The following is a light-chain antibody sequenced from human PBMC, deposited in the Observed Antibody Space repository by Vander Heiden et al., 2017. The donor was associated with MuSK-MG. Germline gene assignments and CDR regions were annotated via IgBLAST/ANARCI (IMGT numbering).Light chain of an antibody. J-gene: IGKJ1*01. Sequence: DVVMTQSPLSLPVTLGQPASISCRSSQSLVYSDGNTYLNWFQQRPGKSPRRLIYKVSNRDSGVPDRFSGSGSGTDFTLKISRVEAEDVGLYYCMQGTHWPRTFGQGTKVEIK. CDR3: MQGTHWPRT. CDR2: KVS. CDR1: QSLVYSDGNTY. V-gene: IGKV2-30*01.